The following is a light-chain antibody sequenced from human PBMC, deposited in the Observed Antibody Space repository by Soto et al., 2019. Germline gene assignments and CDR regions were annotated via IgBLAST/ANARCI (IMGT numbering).Light chain of an antibody. J-gene: IGKJ1*01. CDR2: WSS. CDR3: QQYYKTPWT. Sequence: IVMTQSPDSLAVSLGERVTINCKSSQSVLYRSNNQNYLAWYQHRPGQPPRLLIYWSSTRESGVPDRFSGSGSGTDFTLTISSLQAEDVAVYYCQQYYKTPWTFGQGTKVEIK. V-gene: IGKV4-1*01. CDR1: QSVLYRSNNQNY.